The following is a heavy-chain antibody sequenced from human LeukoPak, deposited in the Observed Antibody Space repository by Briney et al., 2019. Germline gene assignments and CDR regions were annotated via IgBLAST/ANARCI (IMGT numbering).Heavy chain of an antibody. CDR2: INSDVSST. D-gene: IGHD3-22*01. J-gene: IGHJ4*02. V-gene: IGHV3-74*01. Sequence: GGSLRLSCAASGFTFSSHWMHWVRQAPGKGLVWVSRINSDVSSTNYADSVKGRFTISRDNAKNTLYLQMNSLRAEDTAVYYCASGNYYDSSGYYQPDDYWGQGTLVTVSS. CDR1: GFTFSSHW. CDR3: ASGNYYDSSGYYQPDDY.